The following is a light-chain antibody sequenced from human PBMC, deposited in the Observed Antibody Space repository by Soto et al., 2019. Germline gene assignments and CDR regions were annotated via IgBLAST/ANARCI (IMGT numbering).Light chain of an antibody. CDR3: TSYITAGTDV. Sequence: QSVLTQPASVSRSPGQSITIPCTGTSRDVGSYNYVSWYQQHPGKAPKLMIYDVSNRPSGVSDRFSGSKSGNTASRPISGLQAEDVADYSCTSYITAGTDVVGTGTKVT. CDR1: SRDVGSYNY. CDR2: DVS. V-gene: IGLV2-14*03. J-gene: IGLJ1*01.